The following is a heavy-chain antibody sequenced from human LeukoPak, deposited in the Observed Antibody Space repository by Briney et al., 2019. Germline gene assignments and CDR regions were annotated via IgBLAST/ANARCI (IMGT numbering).Heavy chain of an antibody. D-gene: IGHD6-25*01. CDR1: GGPISSSSYY. V-gene: IGHV4-39*01. CDR3: ARPYSSADWYFDL. Sequence: PSEPLSLTCTVSGGPISSSSYYWAWIRQPPGKVLEWIGNIYYGGSTYYNPSLKSRVTISMDTYKNQFSLKLTSVTAADTAVYYCARPYSSADWYFDLWGRGTLVTVSS. J-gene: IGHJ2*01. CDR2: IYYGGST.